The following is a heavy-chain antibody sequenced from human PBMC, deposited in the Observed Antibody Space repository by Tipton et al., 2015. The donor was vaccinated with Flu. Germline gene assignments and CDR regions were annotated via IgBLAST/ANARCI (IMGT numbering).Heavy chain of an antibody. CDR3: AGGPQLPVWPYYCRRDV. CDR1: GFTVTSIY. Sequence: SLRLSCAASGFTVTSIYMSWVRPAPGKGLEWVSVIYGGGTTGHADSVKGRFTISRDKSKNALYLQMSSLRAEDTAVYYCAGGPQLPVWPYYCRRDVWGQGPTVTVSS. J-gene: IGHJ6*02. CDR2: IYGGGTT. V-gene: IGHV3-53*01. D-gene: IGHD5-24*01.